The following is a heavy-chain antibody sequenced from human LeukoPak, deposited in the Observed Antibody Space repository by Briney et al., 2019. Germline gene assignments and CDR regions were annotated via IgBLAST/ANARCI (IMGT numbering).Heavy chain of an antibody. CDR1: AGSSGSGGYY. Sequence: SETLSLTCTVSAGSSGSGGYYWSWIRQPPGKGLEWIGYIYHSGNTYYNPALKSRVTTSVDRSKNQFSLNLTSVSAADTAVYYCARRTTTITTPRVPEFPTDSFFYHMDVWGKGTTVTVSS. V-gene: IGHV4-30-2*01. CDR2: IYHSGNT. J-gene: IGHJ6*03. D-gene: IGHD4-11*01. CDR3: ARRTTTITTPRVPEFPTDSFFYHMDV.